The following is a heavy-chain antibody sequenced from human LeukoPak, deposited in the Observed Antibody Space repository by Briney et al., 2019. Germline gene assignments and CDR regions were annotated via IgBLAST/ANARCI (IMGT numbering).Heavy chain of an antibody. J-gene: IGHJ6*02. Sequence: GGSLRLSCAASGFTFRNYWMSWVRQAPGKGLEWVANIKQDGSEKNYVDSVKGRFTISRDNAKNSLYLQLNSLRAEDTAVYYCARDHCSSASCYTYYGMDLWGQGTTVTVSS. V-gene: IGHV3-7*01. CDR2: IKQDGSEK. CDR3: ARDHCSSASCYTYYGMDL. CDR1: GFTFRNYW. D-gene: IGHD2-2*02.